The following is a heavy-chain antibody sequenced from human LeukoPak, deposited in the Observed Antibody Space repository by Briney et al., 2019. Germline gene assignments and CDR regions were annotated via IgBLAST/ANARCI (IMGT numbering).Heavy chain of an antibody. Sequence: SETLSLTCTVSGGSISSYYWSWNRQPPGKGLEWIGYIYYSGSTNYNPSLKSRVTISVDTSKNQFSLKLSSVTAADTAVYYCARALYSSPIGFDYWGQGTLVTVSS. CDR3: ARALYSSPIGFDY. J-gene: IGHJ4*02. V-gene: IGHV4-59*01. D-gene: IGHD6-13*01. CDR2: IYYSGST. CDR1: GGSISSYY.